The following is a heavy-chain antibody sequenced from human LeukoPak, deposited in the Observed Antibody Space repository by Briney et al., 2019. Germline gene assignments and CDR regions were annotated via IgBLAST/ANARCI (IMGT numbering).Heavy chain of an antibody. CDR2: ISAYNGNT. V-gene: IGHV1-18*01. J-gene: IGHJ6*03. CDR3: ARDTGYSSGWYGDYYYYMDV. Sequence: ASVKVSCKASGYTFTSYGISWVRQAPGQGLEWMGWISAYNGNTNYAQKLQGRVTMTTDTSTSTAYMELRRLRSDDTAVYYCARDTGYSSGWYGDYYYYMDVWGKGTTVTVSS. D-gene: IGHD6-19*01. CDR1: GYTFTSYG.